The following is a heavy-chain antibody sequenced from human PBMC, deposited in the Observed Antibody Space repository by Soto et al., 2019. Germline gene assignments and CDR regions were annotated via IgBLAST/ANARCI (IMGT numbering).Heavy chain of an antibody. J-gene: IGHJ4*02. CDR2: IIPIFGTA. CDR3: ARDQIAVAGTLDY. V-gene: IGHV1-69*13. D-gene: IGHD6-19*01. Sequence: SVKVSCKASGGTFSSYAISWVRQAPGQGLEWIGGIIPIFGTANYAQKFQGRVTITADESTSTAYMELSSLRSEDTAVYYCARDQIAVAGTLDYWGQGTLVTVSS. CDR1: GGTFSSYA.